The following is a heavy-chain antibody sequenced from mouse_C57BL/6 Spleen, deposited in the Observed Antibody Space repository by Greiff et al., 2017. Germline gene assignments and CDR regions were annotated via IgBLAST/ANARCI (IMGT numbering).Heavy chain of an antibody. J-gene: IGHJ1*03. V-gene: IGHV1-55*01. CDR1: GYTFTSYW. CDR2: IYPGSGST. CDR3: AREGGYHWYFDV. D-gene: IGHD1-1*02. Sequence: QVQLQQPGAELVKPGASVKMSCKASGYTFTSYWITWVKQRPGQGLEWIGDIYPGSGSTNYNEKFKSKATLTVDTSSSTAYMQLSSLTSEDSAVYYCAREGGYHWYFDVWGTGTTVTVSS.